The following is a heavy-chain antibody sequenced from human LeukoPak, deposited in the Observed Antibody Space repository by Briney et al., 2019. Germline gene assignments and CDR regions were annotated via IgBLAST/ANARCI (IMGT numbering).Heavy chain of an antibody. D-gene: IGHD2-2*01. CDR1: GFTFISYA. J-gene: IGHJ4*02. Sequence: GGSLRLSCAASGFTFISYAITWVRQAPGKGLEWVSGISGSGGSTYYADSVKGRFTISRDNSKNTLYLQMNSLRAEDTAVYYCAREFCSSTNCYFDYWGQGTLVTVSS. V-gene: IGHV3-23*01. CDR2: ISGSGGST. CDR3: AREFCSSTNCYFDY.